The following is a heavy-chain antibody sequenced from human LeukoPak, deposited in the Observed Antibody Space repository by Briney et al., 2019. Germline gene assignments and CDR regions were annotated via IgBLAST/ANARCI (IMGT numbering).Heavy chain of an antibody. V-gene: IGHV4-34*01. CDR1: GGSFSGYY. Sequence: PSETLSLTCAVYGGSFSGYYWSWIRQPPGKGLEWIGEINHSGSTNYNPSLKSRVTISVDTSKNQFSLKLSSVTAADTAVYHCARGGDYYDSSGQPRGFDYWGQGTLVTVSS. D-gene: IGHD3-22*01. J-gene: IGHJ4*02. CDR2: INHSGST. CDR3: ARGGDYYDSSGQPRGFDY.